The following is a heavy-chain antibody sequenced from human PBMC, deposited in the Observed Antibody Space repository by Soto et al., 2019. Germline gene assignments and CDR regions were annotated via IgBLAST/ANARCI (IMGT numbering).Heavy chain of an antibody. Sequence: SVEVSCKASGGTLSSYAISWVRQAPGQGLEWMGGIIPIFGTANYAQKFQGRVTITADESTSTAYMELSSLRSEDTAVYYCARGAGYYLTNAFDIWGQGTMVTVSS. CDR3: ARGAGYYLTNAFDI. V-gene: IGHV1-69*13. J-gene: IGHJ3*02. CDR1: GGTLSSYA. CDR2: IIPIFGTA. D-gene: IGHD3-22*01.